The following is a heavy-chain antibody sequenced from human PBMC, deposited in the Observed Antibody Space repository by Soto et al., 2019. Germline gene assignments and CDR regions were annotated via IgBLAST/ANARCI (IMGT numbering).Heavy chain of an antibody. CDR2: INAGNGNT. CDR3: ARDRLVSSSWPYHYFDY. D-gene: IGHD6-13*01. J-gene: IGHJ4*02. V-gene: IGHV1-3*01. CDR1: GYTFTSYA. Sequence: ASVKVSCKASGYTFTSYAMHWVRQAPGQRLEWIGWINAGNGNTKYSQKFQGRVTITRDTSASTAYMELSSLRSEDTAVYYCARDRLVSSSWPYHYFDYWGQGTLVTVSS.